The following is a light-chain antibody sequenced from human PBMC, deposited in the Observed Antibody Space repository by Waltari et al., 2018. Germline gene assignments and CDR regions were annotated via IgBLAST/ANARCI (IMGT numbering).Light chain of an antibody. CDR2: EVS. J-gene: IGLJ2*01. CDR3: SSYAGNHVV. V-gene: IGLV2-8*01. Sequence: QSALTQPPSASGSPGQSVTISCTGTSSDVGGYNFVSWYQQHPGKAPKLMIYEVSKRPSGFPDRCSGSKSGNTASLTVSGLQPEDEADYYCSSYAGNHVVFGGGTKLTVL. CDR1: SSDVGGYNF.